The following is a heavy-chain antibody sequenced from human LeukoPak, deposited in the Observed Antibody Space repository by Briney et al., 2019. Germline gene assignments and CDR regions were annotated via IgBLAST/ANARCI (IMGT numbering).Heavy chain of an antibody. CDR3: AKSQWLRSLGY. V-gene: IGHV3-23*01. CDR1: GFTFSSYA. Sequence: GESLRLSCAASGFTFSSYAMSWVRQAPGKGLEWVSAISGSGGSTYYADSVKGRFTISRDNSKNTLYLQMNSLRAEDTAVYYCAKSQWLRSLGYWGQGTLVTVSS. J-gene: IGHJ4*02. CDR2: ISGSGGST. D-gene: IGHD5-12*01.